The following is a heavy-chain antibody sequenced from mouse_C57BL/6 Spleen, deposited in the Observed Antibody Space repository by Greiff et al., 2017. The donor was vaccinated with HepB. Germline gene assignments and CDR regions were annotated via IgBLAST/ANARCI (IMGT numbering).Heavy chain of an antibody. V-gene: IGHV5-4*01. CDR3: ARDGELGWYFDV. CDR1: GFTFSSYA. J-gene: IGHJ1*03. D-gene: IGHD4-1*01. CDR2: ISDGGSYT. Sequence: EVKLMESGGGLVKPGGSLKLSCAASGFTFSSYAMSWVRQTPEKRLEWVATISDGGSYTYYPDNVKGRFTISRDNAKNNLYLQMSHLKSEDTAMYYCARDGELGWYFDVWGTGTTVTVSS.